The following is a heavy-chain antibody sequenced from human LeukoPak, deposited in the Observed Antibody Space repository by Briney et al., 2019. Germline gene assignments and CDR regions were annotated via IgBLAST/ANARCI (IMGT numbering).Heavy chain of an antibody. Sequence: ASVKVSCKASGYTFTRYYMHWVRQAPGQGLEWMGIINPSGGSTSYAQKFQGRVTMTRDTSTSTVYMELSSLRSEDTAVYYCARPFYDSSAHYVWYFDYWGQGTLVTVSS. V-gene: IGHV1-46*03. CDR2: INPSGGST. D-gene: IGHD3-22*01. CDR3: ARPFYDSSAHYVWYFDY. J-gene: IGHJ4*02. CDR1: GYTFTRYY.